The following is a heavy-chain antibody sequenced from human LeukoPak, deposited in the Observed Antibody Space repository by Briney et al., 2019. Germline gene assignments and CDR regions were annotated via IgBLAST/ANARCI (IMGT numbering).Heavy chain of an antibody. CDR3: AGDRDYGSGSHHIYFDY. V-gene: IGHV1-46*01. Sequence: ASVKVSCKASGYTFTSYYMHWVRQAPGQGLEWMGIINPSGGSTSYAQKFQGRVTMTRDTSTSTVYMELSSLRSEDTAVYYCAGDRDYGSGSHHIYFDYWGQGTLVTVSS. J-gene: IGHJ4*02. CDR1: GYTFTSYY. CDR2: INPSGGST. D-gene: IGHD3-10*01.